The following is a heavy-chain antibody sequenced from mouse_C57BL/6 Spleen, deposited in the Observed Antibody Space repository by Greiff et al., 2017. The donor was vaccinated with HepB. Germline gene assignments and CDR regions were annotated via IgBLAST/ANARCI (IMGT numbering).Heavy chain of an antibody. CDR1: GYTFTSYW. V-gene: IGHV1-72*01. J-gene: IGHJ1*03. Sequence: VQLQQPGAELVKPGASVKLSCKASGYTFTSYWMHWVKQRPGRGLEWIGRIDPNSGCTKYNEKFKSKATLTVDKSSSTAYMQLSSLTSEDSAVYYCARTPITTVVARGYFDVWGTGTTVTVSS. D-gene: IGHD1-1*01. CDR2: IDPNSGCT. CDR3: ARTPITTVVARGYFDV.